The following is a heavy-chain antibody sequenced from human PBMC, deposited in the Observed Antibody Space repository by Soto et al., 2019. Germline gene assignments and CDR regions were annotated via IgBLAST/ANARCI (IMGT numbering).Heavy chain of an antibody. D-gene: IGHD2-2*01. CDR3: ARGMKTAVFYGMDV. CDR1: GFNFSRSS. V-gene: IGHV3-21*01. J-gene: IGHJ6*02. CDR2: IRSSSNLI. Sequence: EVQVVESGGGLIEPGGALRLSCAASGFNFSRSSMNWVRQAPGKGLQWVASIRSSSNLIYYVDSVKGRVTVSRDNTKNSTSLKMIMLRVEDTAINYCARGMKTAVFYGMDVWGQGTTVTASS.